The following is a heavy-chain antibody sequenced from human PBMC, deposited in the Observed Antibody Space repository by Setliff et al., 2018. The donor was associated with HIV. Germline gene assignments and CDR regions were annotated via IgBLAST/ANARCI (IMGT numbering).Heavy chain of an antibody. D-gene: IGHD3-10*01. CDR1: GGTFSSYG. J-gene: IGHJ3*02. V-gene: IGHV1-69*13. CDR3: AGPRGDEAFDI. Sequence: SVKVSCKASGGTFSSYGITWVRQAPGQGLEWMGGSTPLLDTTNYAQKFQGRVTISADESTSTMYMELTSLRSEDTAVYYCAGPRGDEAFDIWGQGTMVTVSS. CDR2: STPLLDTT.